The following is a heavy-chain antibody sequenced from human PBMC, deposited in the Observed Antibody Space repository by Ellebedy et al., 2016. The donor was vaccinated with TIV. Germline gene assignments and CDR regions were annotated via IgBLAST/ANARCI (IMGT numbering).Heavy chain of an antibody. Sequence: ASVKVSCKGSGDTFTYRYLHWVRQAPGQALEWMGWITPFKGDTNFAHKFQDRITLTRDKSISTAYMDLSSLRSEDTAMYYCATSDCGSDCSFDFWGQGTLVTVSS. V-gene: IGHV1-45*02. J-gene: IGHJ4*02. D-gene: IGHD2-21*02. CDR1: GDTFTYRY. CDR2: ITPFKGDT. CDR3: ATSDCGSDCSFDF.